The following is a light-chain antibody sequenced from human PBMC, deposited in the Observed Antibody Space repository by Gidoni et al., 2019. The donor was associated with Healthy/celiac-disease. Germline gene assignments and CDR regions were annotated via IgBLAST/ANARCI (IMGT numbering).Light chain of an antibody. CDR2: EVS. CDR1: SSDVGGYTY. CDR3: SSYAGSLYV. J-gene: IGLJ1*01. V-gene: IGLV2-8*01. Sequence: QSALTQPPSASGSPGPSVTISCTGTSSDVGGYTYVSWYQQHPGKAPKLMIYEVSKRPSGVPDRFSGSKSGNMASLTVSGLQAEDEADYYCSSYAGSLYVFGTGTKVTVL.